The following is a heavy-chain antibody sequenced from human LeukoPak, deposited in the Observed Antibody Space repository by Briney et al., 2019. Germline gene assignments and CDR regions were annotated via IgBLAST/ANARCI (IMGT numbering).Heavy chain of an antibody. V-gene: IGHV5-51*01. CDR1: GYSFTSYW. CDR2: IYAGDSDT. Sequence: PGEALKISLKGSGYSFTSYWIGWGRQIPGKGLGWVGIIYAGDSDTIYRPSFQGQVTISADKSNSPAYLQWSSLKASDTALYYCVRRLTRAAFDVWGQGTMVTVSS. D-gene: IGHD3-10*01. J-gene: IGHJ3*01. CDR3: VRRLTRAAFDV.